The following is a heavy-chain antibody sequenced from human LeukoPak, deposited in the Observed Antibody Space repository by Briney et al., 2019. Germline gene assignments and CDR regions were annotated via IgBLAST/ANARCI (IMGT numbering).Heavy chain of an antibody. Sequence: SETLSLTCTVSGGSTTGYYWNWVRQPPGKGLEWIGNIYYTGSTKYNASLKSRVTISVDTSKNQFSLKLSSVTAADTAVYYCARGCRTPRWLLRTHLDYWGQGTLVTVSS. CDR2: IYYTGST. D-gene: IGHD5-24*01. CDR3: ARGCRTPRWLLRTHLDY. CDR1: GGSTTGYY. J-gene: IGHJ4*02. V-gene: IGHV4-59*12.